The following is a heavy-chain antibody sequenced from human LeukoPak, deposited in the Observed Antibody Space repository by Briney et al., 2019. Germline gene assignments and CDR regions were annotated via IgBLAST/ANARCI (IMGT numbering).Heavy chain of an antibody. Sequence: ASVKVSCKASGYTFSDYYMHWVRQAPGQGLEWIGWINPNSGDPNYAQSFQGRVTMTRDTSISTSYMELTRLRSYDPAMYYCARASGASGSYYPYWGQGTLVTVSS. D-gene: IGHD3-10*01. J-gene: IGHJ4*02. CDR2: INPNSGDP. CDR1: GYTFSDYY. V-gene: IGHV1-2*02. CDR3: ARASGASGSYYPY.